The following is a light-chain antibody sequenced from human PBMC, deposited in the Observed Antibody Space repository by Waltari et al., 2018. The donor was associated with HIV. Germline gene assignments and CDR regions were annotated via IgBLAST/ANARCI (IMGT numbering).Light chain of an antibody. Sequence: DIQLTQSPSFLSVSVGDRVTITCRASQGISRYLAWYQQKAGKAPKVLIYSASTLHSGVPSRFSGSGSGTEFTLTISSLQPEDFATYYCQQFNSYPLTFGGGTKVEIK. J-gene: IGKJ4*01. CDR1: QGISRY. CDR2: SAS. V-gene: IGKV1-9*01. CDR3: QQFNSYPLT.